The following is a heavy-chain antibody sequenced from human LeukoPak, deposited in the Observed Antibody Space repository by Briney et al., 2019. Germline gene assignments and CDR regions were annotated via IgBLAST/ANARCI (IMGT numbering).Heavy chain of an antibody. V-gene: IGHV4-30-4*07. CDR3: VRDQFYYHGSGSYWGFEY. J-gene: IGHJ4*02. D-gene: IGHD3-10*01. Sequence: KPSETLSLTCAVSGGSISSGGYSWSWIRQPPGKGLEWIGYIYYSGSTYYNPSLKSRVTISVDTSKNQFSLKLSSVTAADTAVYYCVRDQFYYHGSGSYWGFEYWGQGTLVTVSS. CDR1: GGSISSGGYS. CDR2: IYYSGST.